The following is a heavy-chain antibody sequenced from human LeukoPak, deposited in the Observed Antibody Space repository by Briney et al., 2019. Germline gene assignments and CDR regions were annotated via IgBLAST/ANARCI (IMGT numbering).Heavy chain of an antibody. CDR3: AKEGFYCSGGSCYSFYYYYMDV. J-gene: IGHJ6*03. CDR1: GFTFNDYE. V-gene: IGHV3-23*01. D-gene: IGHD2-15*01. Sequence: GGSLRLSCAASGFTFNDYEMTWVRQAPGKGLEWVSAISGSGGSTYYADSVKGRFTISRDNSKNTLYLQMNSLRAEDTAVYYCAKEGFYCSGGSCYSFYYYYMDVWGKGTTVTVSS. CDR2: ISGSGGST.